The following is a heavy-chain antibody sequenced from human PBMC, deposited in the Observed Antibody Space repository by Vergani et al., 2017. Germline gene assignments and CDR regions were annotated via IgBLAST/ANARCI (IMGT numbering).Heavy chain of an antibody. J-gene: IGHJ4*01. D-gene: IGHD3-10*01. CDR1: GYTLTELS. V-gene: IGHV1-24*01. CDR2: FDPEDGET. Sequence: QVQLVQSGAEVKKPGASVKVSCKVSGYTLTELSMHWVRQAPGKGLQWMGGFDPEDGETIYAQKFQGRVTMTEDTSTDTAYMELSSLSSENTAVYYCQATKRISMVGGDDYWRQGTLVTVSS. CDR3: QATKRISMVGGDDY.